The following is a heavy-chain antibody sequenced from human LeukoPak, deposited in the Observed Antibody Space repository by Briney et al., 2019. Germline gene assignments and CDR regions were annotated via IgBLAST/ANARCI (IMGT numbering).Heavy chain of an antibody. CDR3: ARVPEYCSSTSCSIDY. Sequence: KTGGSLRLSCAASGFTFSRYSMNWVRQAPGKGLEWVSSISSSSSYIYYADSVKGRFTISRDNAKTSLYLQMNSLRAEDTAVYYCARVPEYCSSTSCSIDYWGQGTLVTVSS. CDR1: GFTFSRYS. J-gene: IGHJ4*02. CDR2: ISSSSSYI. D-gene: IGHD2-2*01. V-gene: IGHV3-21*01.